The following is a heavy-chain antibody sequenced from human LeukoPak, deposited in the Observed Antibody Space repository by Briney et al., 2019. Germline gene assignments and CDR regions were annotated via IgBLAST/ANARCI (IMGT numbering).Heavy chain of an antibody. CDR1: GFTFSNAW. V-gene: IGHV3-15*01. D-gene: IGHD2-2*02. J-gene: IGHJ4*02. CDR3: TTAGCSSTSCYNRAKDY. CDR2: IKSKTDGGTT. Sequence: GGSLRLSCAASGFTFSNAWMSWVRQAPGKGLEWVGRIKSKTDGGTTDYAAPVKGRFTISRDDSKNTLYLQMNSLKTEDTAVYYCTTAGCSSTSCYNRAKDYWGQGTLVTVSS.